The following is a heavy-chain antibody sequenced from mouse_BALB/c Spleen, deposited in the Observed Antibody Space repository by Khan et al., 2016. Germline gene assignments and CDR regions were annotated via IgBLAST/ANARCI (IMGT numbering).Heavy chain of an antibody. CDR3: APITTVPFAY. D-gene: IGHD1-1*01. V-gene: IGHV9-2-1*01. Sequence: QIQLVQFGPELKKPGETVKISCKASGYTFTDYSMHWVKQAPGKGLKWMGWINTETGEPTYADDFKGRFAFSLETSASTAYLQINNLKNEDTATYFCAPITTVPFAYWGQGTLVTVSA. CDR2: INTETGEP. CDR1: GYTFTDYS. J-gene: IGHJ3*01.